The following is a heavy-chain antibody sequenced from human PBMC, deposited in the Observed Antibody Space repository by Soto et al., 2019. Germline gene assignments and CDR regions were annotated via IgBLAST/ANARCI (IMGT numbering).Heavy chain of an antibody. CDR2: ISGSGGST. D-gene: IGHD2-15*01. J-gene: IGHJ4*02. Sequence: GGSLRLSCAASGFTFSSYAMSWVRQAPGKGLEWVSAISGSGGSTYYADSVKGRFTISRDNSKNTLYLQMNSLRAEDTAVYYCAKDTRYCSGGSCYLKFDYWGQGTLVTVSS. CDR1: GFTFSSYA. V-gene: IGHV3-23*01. CDR3: AKDTRYCSGGSCYLKFDY.